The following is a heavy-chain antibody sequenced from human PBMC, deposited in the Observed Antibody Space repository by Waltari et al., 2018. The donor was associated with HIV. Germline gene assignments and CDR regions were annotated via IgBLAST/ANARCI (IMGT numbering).Heavy chain of an antibody. Sequence: DVQLVQSGGEVKQTGESLKISCKGSGFTFTNYWIAWVRQMPGKGLEWMGMVWPSDSDTKYSPSLQGPVTISADRSISTAYLQWSSLRASDTAMYYCASPKGGWLFAFDVWGQGTMVTVSS. CDR2: VWPSDSDT. D-gene: IGHD3-16*01. CDR1: GFTFTNYW. J-gene: IGHJ3*01. V-gene: IGHV5-51*01. CDR3: ASPKGGWLFAFDV.